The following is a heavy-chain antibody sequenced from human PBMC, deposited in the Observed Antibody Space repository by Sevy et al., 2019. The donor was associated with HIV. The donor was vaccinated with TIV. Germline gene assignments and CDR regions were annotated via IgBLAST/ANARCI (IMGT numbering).Heavy chain of an antibody. D-gene: IGHD6-6*01. CDR2: ISAYNGNT. CDR3: ARRSAQLGNYYYYGMDV. CDR1: GYTFTSYG. Sequence: ATVKVSCKASGYTFTSYGISWVGQAPGQGLEWMGWISAYNGNTNYAQKLQGRVTMTTDTSTSTAYMELRSLRSDDTALYYCARRSAQLGNYYYYGMDVWGQGTMVTVSS. J-gene: IGHJ6*02. V-gene: IGHV1-18*01.